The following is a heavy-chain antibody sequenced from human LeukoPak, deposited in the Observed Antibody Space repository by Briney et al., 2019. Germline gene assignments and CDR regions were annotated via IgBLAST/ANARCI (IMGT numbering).Heavy chain of an antibody. Sequence: LSLTYAVYGGSFSGYYWSWIRQAPGKGLEWVSYISSSGSTIYYADSVKGRFTISRDNAKNSLYLQMNSLRAEDTAVYYCAREGTAMGLVPDSDAFDIWGQGTMVTVSS. CDR1: GGSFSGYY. J-gene: IGHJ3*02. CDR3: AREGTAMGLVPDSDAFDI. V-gene: IGHV3-11*01. D-gene: IGHD5-18*01. CDR2: ISSSGSTI.